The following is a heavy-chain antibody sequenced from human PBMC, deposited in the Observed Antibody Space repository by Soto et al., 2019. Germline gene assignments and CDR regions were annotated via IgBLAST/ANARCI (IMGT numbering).Heavy chain of an antibody. J-gene: IGHJ5*02. CDR3: ARAASYDIPPGGWFDP. CDR2: IYYSGST. D-gene: IGHD3-9*01. V-gene: IGHV4-31*03. CDR1: GGSISSGGYY. Sequence: QVQLQESGPGLVKPSQTLSLTCTVSGGSISSGGYYWSWIRQHPGKGLEWIGYIYYSGSTYYNPSLKSRVTISVDTSKNQFSLKLSSVTAADTAVYYCARAASYDIPPGGWFDPWGQGTLVTVSS.